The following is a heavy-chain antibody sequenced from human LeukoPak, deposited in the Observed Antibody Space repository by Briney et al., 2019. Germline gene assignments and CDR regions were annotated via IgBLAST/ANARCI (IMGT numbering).Heavy chain of an antibody. V-gene: IGHV3-21*01. CDR2: ITSGSSYI. CDR3: AKTYGHFDD. CDR1: GFTFTSYT. D-gene: IGHD4-17*01. J-gene: IGHJ4*02. Sequence: GGSLRLSCAASGFTFTSYTMNWVRQAPGKGLEWVSSITSGSSYIYYADSVKGRFTISRDNAKNSLYLQMTSLRVEDTAVYDCAKTYGHFDDWGQGTLVTVSS.